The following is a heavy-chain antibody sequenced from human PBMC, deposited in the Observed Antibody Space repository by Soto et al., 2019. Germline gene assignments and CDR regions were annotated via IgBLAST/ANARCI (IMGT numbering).Heavy chain of an antibody. CDR3: GRVSARIYGDYQHYFDC. CDR2: IYSGGNT. Sequence: EVQLVESGGDLVQPGGSLRLSCAASGFTVSSNYMSWVRQAPGRGLEWVSFIYSGGNTYYADSVKGRFTISRDNSKNTLYRKRNSLRAGDTAVYYCGRVSARIYGDYQHYFDCWGQGTLVTVSS. J-gene: IGHJ4*02. D-gene: IGHD4-17*01. V-gene: IGHV3-66*01. CDR1: GFTVSSNY.